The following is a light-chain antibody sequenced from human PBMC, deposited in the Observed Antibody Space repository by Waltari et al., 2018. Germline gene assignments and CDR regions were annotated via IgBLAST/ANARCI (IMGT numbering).Light chain of an antibody. V-gene: IGLV1-40*01. J-gene: IGLJ3*02. CDR3: QSYDISLSVV. CDR2: GSS. Sequence: QSVLTQPPSVSGAPGQRVTISCTGSGSNIGAGYDVHWYQQLPRAAPKLLIYGSSSRPLGVPDRFFGSTSGTSASLAITGLQAEDEADYYGQSYDISLSVVFGGGTKLTVL. CDR1: GSNIGAGYD.